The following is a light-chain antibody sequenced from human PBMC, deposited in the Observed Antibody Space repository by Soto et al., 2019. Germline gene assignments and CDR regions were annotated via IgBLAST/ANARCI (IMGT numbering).Light chain of an antibody. CDR3: QSYDSSLSGWRV. J-gene: IGLJ2*01. Sequence: QPVLTQPPSVSGAPGQRVTISCTGSSSNIGAGYDVHWYQQLPGTAPKLLMYSNNNRPSGVPGRFSGSKSGTSASLAITGLQVEDEADYYCQSYDSSLSGWRVFGGGTKLTVL. CDR2: SNN. V-gene: IGLV1-40*01. CDR1: SSNIGAGYD.